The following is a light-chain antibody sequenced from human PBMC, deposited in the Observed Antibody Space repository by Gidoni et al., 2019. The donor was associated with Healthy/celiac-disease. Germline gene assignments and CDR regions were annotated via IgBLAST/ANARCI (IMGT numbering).Light chain of an antibody. CDR1: QSVRSSS. CDR3: QQYGSAPPWT. J-gene: IGKJ1*01. CDR2: GAS. Sequence: EIVLTQSPGPLSLSPGERATLSCRASQSVRSSSLAWYQQKPGQAPRLLTYGASSRATGIPDRGSGGVSVTEFTLTITRLDPQNFAVYYCQQYGSAPPWTFGQGTKVEIK. V-gene: IGKV3-20*01.